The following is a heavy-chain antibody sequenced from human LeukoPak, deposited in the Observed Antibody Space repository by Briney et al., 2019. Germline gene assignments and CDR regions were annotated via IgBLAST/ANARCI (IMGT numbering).Heavy chain of an antibody. CDR1: GFTFSSYA. D-gene: IGHD3-10*01. V-gene: IGHV3-23*01. Sequence: PGGSLRLSCAASGFTFSSYAMSWVRQAPGRGRGWVSLISGSGGSTYYADSVKGRFTISRDNSKNTLYLQMNSLRAEDTAVYYCAKDYWFGELLPQLFDYWGQGTLVTVSS. CDR3: AKDYWFGELLPQLFDY. CDR2: ISGSGGST. J-gene: IGHJ4*02.